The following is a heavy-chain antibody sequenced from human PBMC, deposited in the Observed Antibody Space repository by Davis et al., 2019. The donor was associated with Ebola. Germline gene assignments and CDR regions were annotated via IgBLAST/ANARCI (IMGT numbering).Heavy chain of an antibody. J-gene: IGHJ6*02. V-gene: IGHV3-13*01. D-gene: IGHD5-18*01. CDR1: GFTFSNYD. CDR3: ARDGAPPYSYGYYYYYGMDV. Sequence: PGGSLRLSCAASGFTFSNYDMHWVRQATGKGLEWVSAIGTAGDTYYPGSVKGRFTISRENAKNSLSLQMDSLRAEDTAVYYCARDGAPPYSYGYYYYYGMDVWGQGTTVTVSS. CDR2: IGTAGDT.